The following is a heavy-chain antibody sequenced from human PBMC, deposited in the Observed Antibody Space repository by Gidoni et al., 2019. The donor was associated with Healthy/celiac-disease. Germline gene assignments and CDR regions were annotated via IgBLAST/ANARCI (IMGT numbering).Heavy chain of an antibody. D-gene: IGHD2-2*01. CDR1: GYSFTSYW. CDR2: IYPGDSDT. J-gene: IGHJ6*02. CDR3: AREWGDCSSTSCRNYYYYGMDV. V-gene: IGHV5-51*01. Sequence: EVQLVQSGAEVKKPGESLKISCKGSGYSFTSYWIGWVRQMPGKGLEWMGIIYPGDSDTRYSPSFQGQVTISADKSISTAYLQWSSLKASDTAMYYCAREWGDCSSTSCRNYYYYGMDVWGQGTTVTVSS.